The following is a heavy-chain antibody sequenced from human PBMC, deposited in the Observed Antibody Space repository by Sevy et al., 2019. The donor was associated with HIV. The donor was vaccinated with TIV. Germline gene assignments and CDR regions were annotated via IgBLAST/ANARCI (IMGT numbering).Heavy chain of an antibody. CDR2: ISSSSSYI. CDR3: PRLSWGCGYSYIDY. Sequence: GGYLRLSCAASGFTFSSYSMNWVHQAPGKGLESVSSISSSSSYIYYADSVKGRFTISRDKAKNSLYLQMNSLRVEDTAVYYCPRLSWGCGYSYIDYWGQGTSVPVSS. D-gene: IGHD5-18*01. V-gene: IGHV3-21*01. J-gene: IGHJ4*02. CDR1: GFTFSSYS.